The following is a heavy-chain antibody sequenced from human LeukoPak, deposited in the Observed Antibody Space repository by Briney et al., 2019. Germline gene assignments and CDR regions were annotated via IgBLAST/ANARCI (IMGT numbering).Heavy chain of an antibody. V-gene: IGHV3-23*01. CDR1: GFTFSNFA. D-gene: IGHD6-13*01. J-gene: IGHJ6*03. Sequence: GGSLRLSCGASGFTFSNFAMTWLRQAPGRGLEWVSALSGSGFNTYYADSVKGRFTISRDNSKNTLYLQMNSLRAEDTAVYYCAKMAGQQLGDYYMDVWGKGTTLTVSS. CDR3: AKMAGQQLGDYYMDV. CDR2: LSGSGFNT.